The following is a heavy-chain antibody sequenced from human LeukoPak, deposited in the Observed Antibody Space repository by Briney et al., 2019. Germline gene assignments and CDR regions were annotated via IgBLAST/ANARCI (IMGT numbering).Heavy chain of an antibody. J-gene: IGHJ5*02. CDR1: GFTVSSNY. CDR2: IYSGGST. V-gene: IGHV3-53*01. Sequence: GGSLRLSCAASGFTVSSNYMSWVRQAPGKGLEWVSVIYSGGSTYYADSVKGRFTISRDNSKNTLYLQMNSLRAEDTAVYYCARFLGRSTNGRWFDPWGQGTLVTVSS. D-gene: IGHD2-2*01. CDR3: ARFLGRSTNGRWFDP.